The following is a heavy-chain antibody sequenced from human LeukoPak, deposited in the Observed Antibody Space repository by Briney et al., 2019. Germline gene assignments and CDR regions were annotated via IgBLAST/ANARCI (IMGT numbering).Heavy chain of an antibody. CDR2: IYYSGST. D-gene: IGHD5-24*01. CDR1: GGSISSYY. J-gene: IGHJ3*02. V-gene: IGHV4-59*08. Sequence: SETLSLTCTVSGGSISSYYWSWIRQPPGKGLEWIGYIYYSGSTNYNPSLKSRVTISVDTSKNQFSLKVSSVTAADTAVYYCARVIRRDGYNYDGFDIWGQGTMVAVSS. CDR3: ARVIRRDGYNYDGFDI.